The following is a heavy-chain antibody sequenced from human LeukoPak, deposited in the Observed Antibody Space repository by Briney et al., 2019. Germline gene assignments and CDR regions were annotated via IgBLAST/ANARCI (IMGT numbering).Heavy chain of an antibody. CDR1: GFPVSSNY. CDR2: IYSGGST. V-gene: IGHV3-53*01. J-gene: IGHJ4*02. Sequence: PGGSLRLSCAASGFPVSSNYMNWVRQAPGKGPEWVSVIYSGGSTYYADSVKGRFTISRDNAKNSLYLQMNSLRAEDTAVYYCARDNRFDYWGQGTLVTVSS. CDR3: ARDNRFDY. D-gene: IGHD1-14*01.